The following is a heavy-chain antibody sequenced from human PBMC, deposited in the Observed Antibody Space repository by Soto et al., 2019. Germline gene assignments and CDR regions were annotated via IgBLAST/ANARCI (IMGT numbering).Heavy chain of an antibody. D-gene: IGHD3-3*01. CDR2: INYSGST. CDR1: GGSISSGGYY. Sequence: QVQLQESGPGLVKPSQTLSLTCTVSGGSISSGGYYWSWIRQYPGTGLEWIGNINYSGSTYYNPSLKSRVTISVDTSKNQFPLKLTSVTAADTAVYYCARDFGKGWFDPWGQGTLVTVSS. CDR3: ARDFGKGWFDP. J-gene: IGHJ5*02. V-gene: IGHV4-31*03.